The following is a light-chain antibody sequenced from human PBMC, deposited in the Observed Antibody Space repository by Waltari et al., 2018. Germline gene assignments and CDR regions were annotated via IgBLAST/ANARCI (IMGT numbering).Light chain of an antibody. Sequence: EIVLTQSPATLSLSPGDTATLSCRASQSVGSYLAWYQQKPGQPPRLLIYYASTRTTGVPARFRGSGSGTDFTLTISSLEAEDFAVYYCQQRSNWTPHTFGQGARLEIK. CDR3: QQRSNWTPHT. V-gene: IGKV3-11*01. J-gene: IGKJ2*01. CDR2: YAS. CDR1: QSVGSY.